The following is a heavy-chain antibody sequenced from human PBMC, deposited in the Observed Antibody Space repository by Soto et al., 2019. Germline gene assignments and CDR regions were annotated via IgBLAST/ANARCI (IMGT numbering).Heavy chain of an antibody. CDR2: IVVGSGNT. J-gene: IGHJ6*02. V-gene: IGHV1-58*02. D-gene: IGHD1-26*01. CDR3: AAGSGSYYGDYYYYYGMDV. CDR1: GFTFTSSA. Sequence: ASVKVSCKASGFTFTSSAMQWVRQARGQRLEWIGWIVVGSGNTNYAQKFQERVTITRDMSTSTAYMELSSLRSEDTAVYYCAAGSGSYYGDYYYYYGMDVWGQGTTVTVSS.